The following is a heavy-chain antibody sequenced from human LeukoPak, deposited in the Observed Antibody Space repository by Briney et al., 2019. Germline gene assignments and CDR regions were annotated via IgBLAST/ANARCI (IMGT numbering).Heavy chain of an antibody. V-gene: IGHV3-48*01. CDR3: ARDFGARGWLDY. CDR1: GFTFSNYG. CDR2: FCRSSDTT. Sequence: PRGSLRLSCAASGFTFSNYGMNWVRQAPGKGLEWGYYFCRSSDTTYDVDSVKGRFTISRDNAENSLYLQMNSLRAEDTAVYYCARDFGARGWLDYWGQGTLVTVSS. J-gene: IGHJ4*02. D-gene: IGHD6-19*01.